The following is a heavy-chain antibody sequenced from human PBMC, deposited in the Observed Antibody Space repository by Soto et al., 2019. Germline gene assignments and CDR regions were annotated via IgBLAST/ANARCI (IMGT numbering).Heavy chain of an antibody. V-gene: IGHV4-31*03. CDR2: IYYSGST. J-gene: IGHJ4*02. D-gene: IGHD6-19*01. Sequence: QVQLQESGPGLVMPSQTLSLICTVSGGSVSSGGYYWGWIRQHPGKDLEWIGYIYYSGSTYYNPSLNSRVTISLDTSQNQFSLRLYSVTAADTAVYYCAKRHPVAGYFDLWDQGTLVTVSS. CDR1: GGSVSSGGYY. CDR3: AKRHPVAGYFDL.